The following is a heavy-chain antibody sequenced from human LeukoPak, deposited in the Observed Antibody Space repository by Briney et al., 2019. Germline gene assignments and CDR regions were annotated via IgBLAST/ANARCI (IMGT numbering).Heavy chain of an antibody. V-gene: IGHV3-53*01. CDR3: AREMHGDLWFAELFVGYFDY. CDR1: GFTVSSNY. J-gene: IGHJ4*02. CDR2: IYSGGST. D-gene: IGHD3-10*01. Sequence: PGGSLRLSCAASGFTVSSNYMSWVRQAPGKGLEWVSIIYSGGSTYYADSVKGRFTISRDNSKNTLYLQMNSLRAEDTAVYYCAREMHGDLWFAELFVGYFDYWGQGTLVTVS.